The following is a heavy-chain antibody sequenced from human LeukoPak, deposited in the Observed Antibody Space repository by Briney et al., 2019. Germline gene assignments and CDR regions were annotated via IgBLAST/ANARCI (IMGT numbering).Heavy chain of an antibody. CDR3: ARAVCSSTSCYTNYFDY. CDR2: INPSDGST. D-gene: IGHD2-2*02. Sequence: ASVKVSCKASGYTFTSYYMHWVRQAPGQGLEWMGIINPSDGSTSYAQKFQGRVTITADKSTSTAYMELSSLRSEDTAVYYCARAVCSSTSCYTNYFDYWGQGTLVTVSS. J-gene: IGHJ4*02. V-gene: IGHV1-46*01. CDR1: GYTFTSYY.